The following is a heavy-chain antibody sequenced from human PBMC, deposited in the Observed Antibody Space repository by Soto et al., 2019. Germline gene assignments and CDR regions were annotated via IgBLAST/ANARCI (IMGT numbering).Heavy chain of an antibody. Sequence: PGGSLRLSCVASGFTFSAHAMSWVRQAPGKGLEWVSTFSGSGGNIYYAESVKGRLTISRDDSKNTLYLQMNSLRVEDTAVYYCAKDPPWTVGPLAMDVWGPGTTVTVSS. CDR3: AKDPPWTVGPLAMDV. J-gene: IGHJ6*02. D-gene: IGHD2-2*01. V-gene: IGHV3-23*01. CDR2: FSGSGGNI. CDR1: GFTFSAHA.